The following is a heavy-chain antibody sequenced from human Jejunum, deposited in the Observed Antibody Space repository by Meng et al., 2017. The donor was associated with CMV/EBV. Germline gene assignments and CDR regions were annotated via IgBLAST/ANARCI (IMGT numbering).Heavy chain of an antibody. J-gene: IGHJ4*02. CDR2: ISWNGAAT. Sequence: GFTFDDFPMHWVRQAPGKGLEWVSLISWNGAATYYADSVKGRFTISRDNRKKSLYLQMNSLRPEDTAVYYCAKDRNAGWNGGLDHWGQGTLVTVSS. D-gene: IGHD1-1*01. CDR3: AKDRNAGWNGGLDH. CDR1: GFTFDDFP. V-gene: IGHV3-43D*03.